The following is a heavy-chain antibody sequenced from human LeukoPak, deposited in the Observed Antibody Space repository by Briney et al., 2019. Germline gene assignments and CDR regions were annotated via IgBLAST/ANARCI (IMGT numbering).Heavy chain of an antibody. CDR3: ARGDWAPFDY. V-gene: IGHV3-7*01. D-gene: IGHD2-21*02. CDR1: GFTFSDYW. Sequence: GGSLRLPFAASGFTFSDYWMNWVRQAPGKGLEWVANIDQDGGGKYYLDSVKGRFTISRDNAKRSLYLQIDSLRAEDTAVYYCARGDWAPFDYWGQGSLLTVSS. J-gene: IGHJ4*02. CDR2: IDQDGGGK.